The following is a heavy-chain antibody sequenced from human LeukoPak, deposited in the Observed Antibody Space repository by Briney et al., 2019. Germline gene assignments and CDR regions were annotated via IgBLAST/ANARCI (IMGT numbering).Heavy chain of an antibody. J-gene: IGHJ5*02. CDR3: ARDGGAAAGNNWFDP. Sequence: ASVKVSCKASGYTFTSYAMHWVRQAPGQRLEWMGWINAGNGNTKYSQKSQGRVTITRDTSASTAYMELSSLRSEDTAVYYCARDGGAAAGNNWFDPWGQGTLVTVSS. V-gene: IGHV1-3*01. D-gene: IGHD6-13*01. CDR1: GYTFTSYA. CDR2: INAGNGNT.